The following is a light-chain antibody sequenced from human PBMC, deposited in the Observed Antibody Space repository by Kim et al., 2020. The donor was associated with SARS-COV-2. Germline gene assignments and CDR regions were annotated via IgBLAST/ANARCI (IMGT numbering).Light chain of an antibody. Sequence: EIVLTQSPGTLSLSPGERATLSCRASQSVSSSYLAWYQQKPGQAPRLLIYGASSRATGIPDRFSGSGSGTDFTLTINRLEPEDFAVYYCQQYGSSPAFGGGTKVDIK. CDR2: GAS. CDR3: QQYGSSPA. J-gene: IGKJ4*01. V-gene: IGKV3-20*01. CDR1: QSVSSSY.